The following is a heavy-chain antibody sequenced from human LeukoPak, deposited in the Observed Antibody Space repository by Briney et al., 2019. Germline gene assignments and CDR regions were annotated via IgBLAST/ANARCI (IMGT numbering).Heavy chain of an antibody. CDR2: FDLVHGDT. Sequence: ASVKVSCKVSGYRFTELSRHWVRQAPGKGLEWLGGFDLVHGDTIYAQKFQGRVTMTEDTSTATSCMELSSLGSEDTVVYFCTAGRAYSLLDFWGQGTLVIVSS. V-gene: IGHV1-24*01. CDR3: TAGRAYSLLDF. CDR1: GYRFTELS. D-gene: IGHD5-18*01. J-gene: IGHJ4*02.